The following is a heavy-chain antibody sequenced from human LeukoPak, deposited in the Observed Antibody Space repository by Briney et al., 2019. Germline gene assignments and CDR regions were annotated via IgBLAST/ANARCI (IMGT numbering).Heavy chain of an antibody. D-gene: IGHD6-19*01. J-gene: IGHJ4*02. CDR2: ISSSGSTI. CDR3: ARAAYSSGWYLRVYYFDY. V-gene: IGHV3-48*03. CDR1: EFTFGDHG. Sequence: PGGSLRLSCTTSEFTFGDHGVSWFRQAPGKGLEWVSYISSSGSTIYYADSVKGRFTISRDNAKNSLYLQMNSLRAEDTAVYYCARAAYSSGWYLRVYYFDYWGQGTLVTVPS.